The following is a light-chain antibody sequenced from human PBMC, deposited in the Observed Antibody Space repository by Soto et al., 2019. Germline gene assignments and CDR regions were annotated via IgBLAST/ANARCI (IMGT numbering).Light chain of an antibody. V-gene: IGKV3-20*01. Sequence: IVLTQSPFTLSLSPGERATLSCRASQSVSSSYLAWYQQKPGQAPRLLIYGASSRATGIPDRFSGSGSGTDFTLTISRLEPEDFAVYYCQQYGSSPWTFGRGTKVDIK. CDR3: QQYGSSPWT. CDR1: QSVSSSY. CDR2: GAS. J-gene: IGKJ1*01.